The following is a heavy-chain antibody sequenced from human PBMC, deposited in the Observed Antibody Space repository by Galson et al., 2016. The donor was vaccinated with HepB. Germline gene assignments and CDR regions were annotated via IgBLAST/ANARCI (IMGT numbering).Heavy chain of an antibody. Sequence: SLRLSCAASGFTFGDHAMSWFRQAPGKGLEWVGLIRSKAYSGTAEYAASVKGRFTISRDDSKSIAYLQLNSLKTEDTAVYYCTRDGLSPIYYGSRGYRGFDAFDIWGPGTMVTVSS. CDR3: TRDGLSPIYYGSRGYRGFDAFDI. CDR1: GFTFGDHA. J-gene: IGHJ3*02. V-gene: IGHV3-49*03. D-gene: IGHD3-22*01. CDR2: IRSKAYSGTA.